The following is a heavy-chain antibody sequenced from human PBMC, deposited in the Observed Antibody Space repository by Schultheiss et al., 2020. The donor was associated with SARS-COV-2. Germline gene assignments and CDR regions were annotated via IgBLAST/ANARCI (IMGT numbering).Heavy chain of an antibody. Sequence: SETLSLTCAVSGYSISSSNWWGWIRQPPGKGLEWIGYIYYSGSTNYNPSLKSRVTISVDTSKNQFSLKLSSVTAADTAVYYCARLAGYSSSWDLYYYYYYYMDVWGKGTTVTVSS. CDR2: IYYSGST. CDR1: GYSISSSNW. CDR3: ARLAGYSSSWDLYYYYYYYMDV. V-gene: IGHV4-28*01. D-gene: IGHD6-13*01. J-gene: IGHJ6*03.